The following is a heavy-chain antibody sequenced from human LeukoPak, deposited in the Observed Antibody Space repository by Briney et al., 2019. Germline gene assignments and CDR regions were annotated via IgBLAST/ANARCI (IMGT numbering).Heavy chain of an antibody. D-gene: IGHD3-10*01. CDR3: ARITMVRGDPDWFDP. J-gene: IGHJ5*02. V-gene: IGHV5-51*01. CDR1: GYSFTSYW. CDR2: IYPGDSDT. Sequence: GESLKISCKGSGYSFTSYWIGWVRQMPGKGLEWMGIIYPGDSDTRYSPSFQGQVTISADKSISTAYLQWSSLKASDTAMYYCARITMVRGDPDWFDPWGQGTLVTVSS.